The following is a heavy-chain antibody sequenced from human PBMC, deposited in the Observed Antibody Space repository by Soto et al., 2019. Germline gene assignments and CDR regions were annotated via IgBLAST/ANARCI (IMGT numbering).Heavy chain of an antibody. V-gene: IGHV3-30*18. CDR2: ISYDGSNK. D-gene: IGHD3-10*01. Sequence: QVQLVESGGGVVQPGRSLRLSCAASGFTFSSYGMHWVRQAPGKGLEWVAVISYDGSNKYYADSVKGRFTISRDNSKNTLYLQMNSLRAEDTAVYYCAKDGRRLLWFGESYFGYWGQGTLVTVSS. CDR3: AKDGRRLLWFGESYFGY. CDR1: GFTFSSYG. J-gene: IGHJ4*02.